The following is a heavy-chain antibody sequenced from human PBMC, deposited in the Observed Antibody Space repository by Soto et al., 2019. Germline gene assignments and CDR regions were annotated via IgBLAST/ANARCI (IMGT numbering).Heavy chain of an antibody. CDR2: IKIKTEGATT. CDR3: NTNFYYAGLDV. J-gene: IGHJ6*02. V-gene: IGHV3-15*01. Sequence: EVQLVESGGGLVKPGESLRLSCAASGFPFNSAWMSWVRQAPGKGLEWVGRIKIKTEGATTDYAPPVNGRFTISRDDSIHTLYLQMNSLETEDTAVYYCNTNFYYAGLDVWGQGTTVTVSS. CDR1: GFPFNSAW.